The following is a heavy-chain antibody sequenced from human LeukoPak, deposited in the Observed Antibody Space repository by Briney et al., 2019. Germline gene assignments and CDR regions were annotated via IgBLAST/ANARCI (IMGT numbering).Heavy chain of an antibody. D-gene: IGHD3-3*01. V-gene: IGHV3-21*01. Sequence: PGGSLKLSCAASGFTFSNYAMNWVRQAPGKGLEWVSSISSSSSYIYYADSVKGRFTISRDNAKNSLYLQMNSLRAEDTAVYYCAREKRSGYFDYWGQGTLVTVSS. CDR1: GFTFSNYA. CDR3: AREKRSGYFDY. CDR2: ISSSSSYI. J-gene: IGHJ4*02.